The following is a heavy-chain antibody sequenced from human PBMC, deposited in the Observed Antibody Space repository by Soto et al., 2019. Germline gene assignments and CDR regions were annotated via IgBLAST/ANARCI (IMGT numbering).Heavy chain of an antibody. CDR3: ARDRGAYGMDV. V-gene: IGHV1-18*01. CDR2: ISAYNGNT. J-gene: IGHJ6*02. Sequence: QVQLVQSGAEVKKPGASVKVSCKASGYTFTSYGISWVRQAPGQGLEWMGWISAYNGNTTYAQKLQGRVTRTTDTSTSPAYMELRSLRSDDTAVYYCARDRGAYGMDVWGQGTTVTVSS. CDR1: GYTFTSYG.